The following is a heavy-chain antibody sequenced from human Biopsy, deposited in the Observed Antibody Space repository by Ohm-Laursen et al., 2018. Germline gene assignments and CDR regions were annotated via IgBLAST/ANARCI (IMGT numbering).Heavy chain of an antibody. CDR3: ARDRGYYSDRTVPGYFDL. J-gene: IGHJ2*01. Sequence: SQTLSLTCTVSGDSISSYSWSWIRQPPGKGLEWIGYVYYTGSTDYNPSLQSRVTISVDTSKNHFSLRLRSVTPADTAIYYCARDRGYYSDRTVPGYFDLWGRGTLVTVSS. D-gene: IGHD3-22*01. V-gene: IGHV4-59*01. CDR2: VYYTGST. CDR1: GDSISSYS.